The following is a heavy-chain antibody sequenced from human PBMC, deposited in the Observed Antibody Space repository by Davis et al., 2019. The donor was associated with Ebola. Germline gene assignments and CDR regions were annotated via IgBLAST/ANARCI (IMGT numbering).Heavy chain of an antibody. CDR1: GYTFTSYD. CDR2: MNPNSGNT. CDR3: ARILCSSGRCSIYY. V-gene: IGHV1-8*01. D-gene: IGHD2-15*01. J-gene: IGHJ4*02. Sequence: ASVTVSCKASGYTFTSYDINWVRQATGQGLEWMGWMNPNSGNTGYAQNFQGRVTMTRNTSISTAYMELSNLRYEDTAVYYCARILCSSGRCSIYYWGQGTLVTVSS.